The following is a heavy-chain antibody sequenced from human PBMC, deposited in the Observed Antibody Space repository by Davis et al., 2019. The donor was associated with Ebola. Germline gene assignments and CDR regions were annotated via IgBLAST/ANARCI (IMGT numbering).Heavy chain of an antibody. D-gene: IGHD5-18*01. CDR2: IYSGGST. V-gene: IGHV3-53*04. CDR1: GFTFSSYA. Sequence: GGSLRLSCAASGFTFSSYAMSWVRQAPGKGLEWVSVIYSGGSTYYADSVKGRFTISRHNSKNTLYLQMNSLRAEDTAVYYCARYGYSYGYGYWGQGTLVTVSS. CDR3: ARYGYSYGYGY. J-gene: IGHJ4*02.